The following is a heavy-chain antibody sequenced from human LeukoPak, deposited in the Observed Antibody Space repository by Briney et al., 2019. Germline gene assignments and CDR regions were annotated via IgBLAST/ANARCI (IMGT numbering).Heavy chain of an antibody. Sequence: GGPLRLSCAASGFTFSGSAMHWVRQASGKGLEWVGRIRSKANSYATAYAASVKGRFTISRDDSKNTAYLQMNSLKTEDTAVYYCTSLHSSRYCSGGSCYSSDYWGQGTLVTVSS. J-gene: IGHJ4*02. CDR3: TSLHSSRYCSGGSCYSSDY. D-gene: IGHD2-15*01. CDR1: GFTFSGSA. V-gene: IGHV3-73*01. CDR2: IRSKANSYAT.